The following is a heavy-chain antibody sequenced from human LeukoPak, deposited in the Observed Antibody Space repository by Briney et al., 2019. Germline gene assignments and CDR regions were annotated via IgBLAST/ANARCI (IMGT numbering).Heavy chain of an antibody. CDR1: GFTFTRYG. D-gene: IGHD3-9*01. CDR3: AREGRRDILTGYYYYYYYYMDV. CDR2: ISAYNGNT. V-gene: IGHV1-18*01. J-gene: IGHJ6*03. Sequence: PGASVKVSCRASGFTFTRYGISWVRQAPGQGLEWMAWISAYNGNTNYAQKLQGRVTMTTDTSTSTAYMELRSLRSDDTAVYYCAREGRRDILTGYYYYYYYYMDVWGKGTTVTVSS.